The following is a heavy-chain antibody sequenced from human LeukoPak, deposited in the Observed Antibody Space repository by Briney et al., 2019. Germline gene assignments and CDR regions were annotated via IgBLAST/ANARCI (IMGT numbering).Heavy chain of an antibody. CDR3: AKVVMVRGVNDAFDI. CDR2: ISGSGGST. D-gene: IGHD3-10*01. J-gene: IGHJ3*02. Sequence: GGSLRLSCAASGFTFSSYAMSWVRQAPGKGLKWVSAISGSGGSTYYADSVKGRFTISRDNSKNTLYLQMNSLRAEDTAVYYCAKVVMVRGVNDAFDIWGQGTTVTVSS. V-gene: IGHV3-23*01. CDR1: GFTFSSYA.